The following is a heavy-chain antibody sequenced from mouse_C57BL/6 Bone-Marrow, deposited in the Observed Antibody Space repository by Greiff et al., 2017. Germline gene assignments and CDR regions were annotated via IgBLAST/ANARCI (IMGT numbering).Heavy chain of an antibody. D-gene: IGHD2-3*01. CDR1: GFTFSSYA. Sequence: EVKLVESGAGLVKPGGSLKLSCAASGFTFSSYAMSWVRQTPEKRPEWVATISDGGSYTYYPDNVQGRFTISRVNAKNNLYLEMSHLKSEDTAMYYGARDRWLLFLCYALDYWGQGTSVTVSS. V-gene: IGHV5-4*01. CDR3: ARDRWLLFLCYALDY. J-gene: IGHJ4*01. CDR2: ISDGGSYT.